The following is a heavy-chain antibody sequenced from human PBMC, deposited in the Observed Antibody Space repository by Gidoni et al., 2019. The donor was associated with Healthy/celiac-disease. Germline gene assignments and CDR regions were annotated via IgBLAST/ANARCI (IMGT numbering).Heavy chain of an antibody. D-gene: IGHD3-22*01. Sequence: EVQLVESGGGLVQPGGSLRLSCSASGFTFHSYAMHWVRQAPGKGLEYVSAISSNGGSTYYADSVKGRFTISRDNSKNTLYLQMSSLRAEDTAVYYCVKSLGDYYDSSGYYTFDYWGQGTLVTVSS. V-gene: IGHV3-64D*06. J-gene: IGHJ4*02. CDR2: ISSNGGST. CDR1: GFTFHSYA. CDR3: VKSLGDYYDSSGYYTFDY.